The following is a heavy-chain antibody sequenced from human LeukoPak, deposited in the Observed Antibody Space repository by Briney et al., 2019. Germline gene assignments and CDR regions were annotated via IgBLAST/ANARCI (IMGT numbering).Heavy chain of an antibody. D-gene: IGHD6-19*01. J-gene: IGHJ3*02. CDR2: IYSGGST. Sequence: GGSLRLSCAASGFTVSSNYMSWVRQAPGKGLEWVSVIYSGGSTYYADSVKGRFTISRDNSKNTLYLQMNSLRAEDTAVYYCARGIRPTMGTAGAFDIWGQGTMVTVSS. CDR1: GFTVSSNY. V-gene: IGHV3-53*01. CDR3: ARGIRPTMGTAGAFDI.